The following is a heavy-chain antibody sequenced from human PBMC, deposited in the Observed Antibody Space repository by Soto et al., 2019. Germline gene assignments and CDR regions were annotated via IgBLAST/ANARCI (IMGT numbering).Heavy chain of an antibody. CDR1: GYTFTSYG. J-gene: IGHJ4*02. Sequence: QVQLVQSGAEVKKPGASVKVSCKASGYTFTSYGLSWVRQAPGQGLEWMGWISTYNGNTNYAQKLQGRVTMTTDTAMSTAYMDLRSLRSDDTAVYYCARDTNIYCSGGSCYSYFDYWGQGTLVTVSS. D-gene: IGHD2-15*01. V-gene: IGHV1-18*01. CDR2: ISTYNGNT. CDR3: ARDTNIYCSGGSCYSYFDY.